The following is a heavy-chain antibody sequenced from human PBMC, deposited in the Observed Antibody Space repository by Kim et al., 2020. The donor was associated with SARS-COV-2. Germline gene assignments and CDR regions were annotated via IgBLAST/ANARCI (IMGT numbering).Heavy chain of an antibody. CDR1: GFTFRNYW. D-gene: IGHD1-1*01. CDR3: ASRLDSRIDY. V-gene: IGHV3-74*01. J-gene: IGHJ4*02. CDR2: INPDGSGP. Sequence: GGSLRLSCAASGFTFRNYWMHWVRQAPGKGLVWVSRINPDGSGPSYADSVKGRFTISRDNAKNMVYLQMDSLRVEDTAVYYCASRLDSRIDYWGQGTLVTVSS.